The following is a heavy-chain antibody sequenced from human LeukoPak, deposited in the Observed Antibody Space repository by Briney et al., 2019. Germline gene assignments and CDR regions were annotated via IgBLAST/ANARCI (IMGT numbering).Heavy chain of an antibody. V-gene: IGHV1-2*02. CDR2: INPNSGST. D-gene: IGHD6-19*01. Sequence: ASVKVSCKASGYTFTGYYMHWVRQAPGQGLEWMGWINPNSGSTNYAQKFQGRVTMTRDTSISTAYMELSRLRSDDTAVYYCARPYIPMGSWLVYTGFDPWGQGTLVTVSS. CDR1: GYTFTGYY. CDR3: ARPYIPMGSWLVYTGFDP. J-gene: IGHJ5*02.